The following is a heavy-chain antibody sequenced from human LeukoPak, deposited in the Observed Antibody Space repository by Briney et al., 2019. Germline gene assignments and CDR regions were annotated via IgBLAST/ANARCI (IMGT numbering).Heavy chain of an antibody. CDR3: ARDHNYAFDN. J-gene: IGHJ4*02. CDR1: GFPFIEYS. Sequence: PGGSLRLSWTASGFPFIEYSMNWVRQAPGKGLEWISYIGIDSGNTKYADSVRGRFTISADKAKNSLYLQMNSLRVEDTAVYYCARDHNYAFDNWGQGTLVSVAS. CDR2: IGIDSGNT. D-gene: IGHD1-1*01. V-gene: IGHV3-48*01.